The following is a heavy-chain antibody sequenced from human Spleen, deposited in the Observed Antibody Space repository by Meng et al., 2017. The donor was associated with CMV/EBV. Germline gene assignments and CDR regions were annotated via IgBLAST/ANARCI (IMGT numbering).Heavy chain of an antibody. Sequence: GESLKISCTAPGFTFFTYAMSWVRLAPGKGLEWVSVISGSGGSTLDADSVKGRFTISRDNSKNSLFLQMNSLRAEDTAVYYCARDLNDAHGMDVWGQGTTVTVSS. CDR1: GFTFFTYA. D-gene: IGHD1-1*01. V-gene: IGHV3-23*01. J-gene: IGHJ6*02. CDR2: ISGSGGST. CDR3: ARDLNDAHGMDV.